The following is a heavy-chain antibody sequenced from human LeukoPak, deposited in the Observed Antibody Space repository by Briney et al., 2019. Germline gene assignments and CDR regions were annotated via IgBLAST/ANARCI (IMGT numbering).Heavy chain of an antibody. CDR1: GGSFSGYY. D-gene: IGHD1-26*01. CDR3: ARDRYVGTTTAGDFDS. J-gene: IGHJ4*02. CDR2: IGSSGSTI. Sequence: PSETLSLTCAVYGGSFSGYYMSWIRQAPGKGLEWVSYIGSSGSTIYYADSVKGRFTISRDNAKNSLYLQMNSLRAEDTAVYYCARDRYVGTTTAGDFDSWGQGTLVTVSS. V-gene: IGHV3-11*01.